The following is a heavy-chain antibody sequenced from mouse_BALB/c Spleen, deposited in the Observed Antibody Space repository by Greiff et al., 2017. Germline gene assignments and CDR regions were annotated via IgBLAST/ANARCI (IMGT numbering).Heavy chain of an antibody. V-gene: IGHV1-5*01. D-gene: IGHD1-2*01. CDR3: TRLYGEDYFDY. Sequence: EVQLQQSGTVLARPGASVKMSCKASGYSFTSYWMHWVKQRPGQGLEWIGAIYPGNSDTSYNQKFKGKAKLTAVTSASTAYMELSSLTNEDSAVYYCTRLYGEDYFDYWGQGTTLTVSS. CDR1: GYSFTSYW. J-gene: IGHJ2*01. CDR2: IYPGNSDT.